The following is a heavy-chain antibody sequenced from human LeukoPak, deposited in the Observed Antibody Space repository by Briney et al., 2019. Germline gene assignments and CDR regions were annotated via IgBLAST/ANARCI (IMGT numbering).Heavy chain of an antibody. D-gene: IGHD3-22*01. J-gene: IGHJ6*02. CDR1: GFTFDDYA. Sequence: PGGSLRLSCAASGFTFDDYAMHWVRQAPGKGLQWVSSINWNSGSLDYADSVKGRFTVSRDNAKNTLYLQMNSLRVDDTALYYCAKGHSSGYYWGGMDVWGQGTTVTVSS. CDR3: AKGHSSGYYWGGMDV. CDR2: INWNSGSL. V-gene: IGHV3-9*01.